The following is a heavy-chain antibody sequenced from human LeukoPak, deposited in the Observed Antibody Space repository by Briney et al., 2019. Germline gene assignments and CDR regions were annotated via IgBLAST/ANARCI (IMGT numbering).Heavy chain of an antibody. J-gene: IGHJ4*02. D-gene: IGHD2-2*01. CDR1: GYTFTSVG. V-gene: IGHV1-18*01. CDR3: ALVVPAADNFDY. Sequence: ASVKVSCRASGYTFTSVGISWVRQAPGQGLEWMGWISAYNGNTNYAQKLQGRVTMTTDTSTSTAYMELRSLRSDDTAVYYCALVVPAADNFDYWGQGTLVTVSS. CDR2: ISAYNGNT.